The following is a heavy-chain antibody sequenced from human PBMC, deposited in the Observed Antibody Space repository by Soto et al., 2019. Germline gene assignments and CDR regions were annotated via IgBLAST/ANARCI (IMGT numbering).Heavy chain of an antibody. V-gene: IGHV1-2*02. D-gene: IGHD1-26*01. CDR1: GYTFTGYY. CDR2: INPNSGGT. J-gene: IGHJ4*02. Sequence: ASVKVSCKASGYTFTGYYMHWVRQAPGQGLEWMGWINPNSGGTNYAQKFQGRVTMTRDTSISTAYMELSRLRSDDTAVYYCAREKGIVGATPDYSGQGPLVTVSS. CDR3: AREKGIVGATPDY.